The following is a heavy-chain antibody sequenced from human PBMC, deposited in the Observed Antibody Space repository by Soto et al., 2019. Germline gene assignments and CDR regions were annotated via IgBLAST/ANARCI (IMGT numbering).Heavy chain of an antibody. J-gene: IGHJ4*02. CDR1: GFTFSSYG. V-gene: IGHV3-30*18. CDR3: AKGGVVTTGYFDY. D-gene: IGHD2-21*02. Sequence: QVQLVESGGGVVQPGRSLRLSCAASGFTFSSYGMHWVRQAPGKGLEGVAVISYDGSNKYYADSVKGRFTISRDNSKNTLYLQMNSLRAEDTAVYYCAKGGVVTTGYFDYWGQGTLVTVSS. CDR2: ISYDGSNK.